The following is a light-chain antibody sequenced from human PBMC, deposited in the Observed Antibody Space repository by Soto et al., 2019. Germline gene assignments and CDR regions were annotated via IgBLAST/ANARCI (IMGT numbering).Light chain of an antibody. CDR2: DVT. CDR3: SSYTTSSTLV. CDR1: SSDVGAHNY. J-gene: IGLJ3*02. Sequence: QSALTQPASVSGSPGQSITISCTGTSSDVGAHNYVSWYQQLPDKAPKLMIYDVTYRPSGVSNRFSGSKSGNTASLTISGLQAEDEADYFCSSYTTSSTLVFGGGTQLTVL. V-gene: IGLV2-14*01.